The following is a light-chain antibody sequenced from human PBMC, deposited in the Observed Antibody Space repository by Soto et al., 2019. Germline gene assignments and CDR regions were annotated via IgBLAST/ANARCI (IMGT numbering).Light chain of an antibody. J-gene: IGKJ5*01. CDR1: DDVGGW. CDR3: QQANSFPIT. CDR2: AVS. Sequence: DTHLTQSPSSVSASVGDRVTMTCRASDDVGGWLAWYQQQPGKAPKLLIFAVSTLHSGVPSRFSGTGSGTEFTLTVSNFQPEDFATYYCQQANSFPITFGQGTRLEIK. V-gene: IGKV1-12*01.